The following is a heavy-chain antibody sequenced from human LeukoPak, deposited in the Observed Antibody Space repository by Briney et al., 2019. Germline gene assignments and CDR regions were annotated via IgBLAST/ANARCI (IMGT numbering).Heavy chain of an antibody. J-gene: IGHJ6*03. V-gene: IGHV3-30*04. CDR3: ARDPGYCSGGSCSYYYYHYMDV. CDR2: ISYDESNK. CDR1: GFTFSSYA. Sequence: SGGSLRLSCAASGFTFSSYAMSWVRQAPGKGLEWVAVISYDESNKYYADSVKGRFTISRDNSKNTLYLQMNSLRAEDTAVYFCARDPGYCSGGSCSYYYYHYMDVWGKGTTVTVSS. D-gene: IGHD2-15*01.